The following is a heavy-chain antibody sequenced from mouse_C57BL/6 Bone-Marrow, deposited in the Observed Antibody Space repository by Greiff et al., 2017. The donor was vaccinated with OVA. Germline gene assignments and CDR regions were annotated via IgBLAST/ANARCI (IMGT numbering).Heavy chain of an antibody. CDR1: GYTFTDYY. D-gene: IGHD1-1*01. V-gene: IGHV1-77*01. CDR3: ALFITTGYWYFDV. CDR2: ISPGNGDT. J-gene: IGHJ1*03. Sequence: QVQLKESGAELVKPGASVTISCKASGYTFTDYYLNWVKQRPGQGLEWIGAISPGNGDTSYNQKFKGKATLTADKSSSTAYMQLSSLTSEDSAVYYCALFITTGYWYFDVWGTGTTVTVSS.